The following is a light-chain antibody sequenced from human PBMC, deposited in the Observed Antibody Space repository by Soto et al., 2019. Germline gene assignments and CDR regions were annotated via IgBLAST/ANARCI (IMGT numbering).Light chain of an antibody. V-gene: IGKV3D-15*01. J-gene: IGKJ5*01. Sequence: EIVLTQSPCTLSLSPAERATLSCRASQSVSRNLAWYQQKPGQAPRLLIYDASTRATGTPARFSGSGSGTKFTLSISSLQSEDFAVYYCQQYNNWPITFGQGTRWRL. CDR1: QSVSRN. CDR3: QQYNNWPIT. CDR2: DAS.